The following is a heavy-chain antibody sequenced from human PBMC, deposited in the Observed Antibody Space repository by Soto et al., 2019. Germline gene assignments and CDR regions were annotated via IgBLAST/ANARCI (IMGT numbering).Heavy chain of an antibody. CDR2: IYYSGSS. CDR1: GGSISSGGYY. D-gene: IGHD6-13*01. CDR3: ARGGIAAAAPPYY. Sequence: QVQLQESGPGLVKPSQTLSLTCTVSGGSISSGGYYWSWIRQHPGKGLEWIGYIYYSGSSYYNPSLKSRVTISVDTSKNQFSLKLSSVTAADTAVYYCARGGIAAAAPPYYWGQGTLVTVSS. V-gene: IGHV4-31*03. J-gene: IGHJ4*02.